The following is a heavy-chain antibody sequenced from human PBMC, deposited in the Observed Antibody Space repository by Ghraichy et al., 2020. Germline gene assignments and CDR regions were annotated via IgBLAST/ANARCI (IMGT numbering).Heavy chain of an antibody. CDR3: ARHGAYRFDY. CDR1: GGSISSSSYY. J-gene: IGHJ4*02. CDR2: FYYSGDT. Sequence: SETLSLTCTVSGGSISSSSYYWGWVRQPPGKGLEWIGSFYYSGDTSYNPSLKSRLTVSVDTSKNQLSLKLTSVTAADAAVYYCARHGAYRFDYWGQGTLVTVSS. D-gene: IGHD5-18*01. V-gene: IGHV4-39*01.